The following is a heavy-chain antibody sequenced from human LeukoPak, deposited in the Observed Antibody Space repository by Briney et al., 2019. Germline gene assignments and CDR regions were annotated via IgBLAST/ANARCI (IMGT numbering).Heavy chain of an antibody. CDR1: GYSFISYF. Sequence: ASVKVSCKASGYSFISYFIHWVRQAPGQGLEWMGTINPSSGGTNYAQKFQGRVTMTRDTSTSTVYMKLSSLKSEDTAVYYCAKDLRYDFWSWGQGTLVTVSS. CDR2: INPSSGGT. D-gene: IGHD3-3*01. CDR3: AKDLRYDFWS. J-gene: IGHJ4*02. V-gene: IGHV1-46*01.